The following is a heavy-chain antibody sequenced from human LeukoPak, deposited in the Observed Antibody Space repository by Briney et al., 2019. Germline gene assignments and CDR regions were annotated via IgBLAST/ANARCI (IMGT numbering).Heavy chain of an antibody. J-gene: IGHJ4*02. D-gene: IGHD3-22*01. Sequence: GGSLRLSCAASGFTFSSYWMHWVRQAPGKGLAWVSRINSDETSTSYADSVKGRFTISRDNAKNTLYLQMLSLRAEDTAVYYCARRGYDTGTLDYWGQGTLVTVSS. V-gene: IGHV3-74*01. CDR3: ARRGYDTGTLDY. CDR2: INSDETST. CDR1: GFTFSSYW.